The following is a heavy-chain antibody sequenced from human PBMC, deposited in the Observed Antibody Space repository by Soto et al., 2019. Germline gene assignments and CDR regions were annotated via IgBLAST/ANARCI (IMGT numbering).Heavy chain of an antibody. CDR2: ISYDGSKE. CDR1: GFTFSSYA. CDR3: VRDAGVQVSFLDN. V-gene: IGHV3-30*04. J-gene: IGHJ4*02. Sequence: QVQLVESGGGVVQPGRSLRLSCATSGFTFSSYALHWVRKAPGKGLEGVAVISYDGSKEYYADSVKGRFTSSRDNSMNTLHLQISGLRPENTAEYYCVRDAGVQVSFLDNSGQGQLVTVSS. D-gene: IGHD3-16*02.